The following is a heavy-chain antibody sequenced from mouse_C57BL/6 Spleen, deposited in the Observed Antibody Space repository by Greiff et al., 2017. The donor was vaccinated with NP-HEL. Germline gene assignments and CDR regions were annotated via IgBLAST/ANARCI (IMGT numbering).Heavy chain of an antibody. J-gene: IGHJ2*01. CDR1: GYSFTGYY. V-gene: IGHV1-42*01. CDR2: INPSTGGT. CDR3: AREVSYVDY. Sequence: VQLQQPGPELVKPGASVKISCKASGYSFTGYYMNWVKQSPEKSLEWIGEINPSTGGTTYNQKFKAKATLTVDKSSSTAYMQLKSLTSEDSAVYYCAREVSYVDYWGQGTTLTVSS. D-gene: IGHD2-5*01.